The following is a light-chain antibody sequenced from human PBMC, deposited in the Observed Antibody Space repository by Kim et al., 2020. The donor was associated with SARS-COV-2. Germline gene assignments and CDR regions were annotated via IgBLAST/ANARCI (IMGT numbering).Light chain of an antibody. V-gene: IGKV3-20*01. CDR2: GAS. CDR1: QSVRSSY. Sequence: EIVLTQSPGTLSLSPGERATLSCRASQSVRSSYLAWYQHKPGQAPRLLIYGASSRATGIPDRFSGSGSGTDFTLTISRLEPEDFAVYYCQQYGSSRETFGQGTKVDIK. CDR3: QQYGSSRET. J-gene: IGKJ1*01.